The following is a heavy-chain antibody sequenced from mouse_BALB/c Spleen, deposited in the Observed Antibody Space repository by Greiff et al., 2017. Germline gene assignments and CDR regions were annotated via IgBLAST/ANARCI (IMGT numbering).Heavy chain of an antibody. J-gene: IGHJ3*01. V-gene: IGHV3-8*02. CDR2: ISYSGST. D-gene: IGHD2-4*01. CDR3: AGDYYYDGTGGAWFAY. Sequence: EVQLVESGPSLVKPSQSLSLSCSVTGDSINSGYWNWIRKFPGNKLEYMGYISYSGSTYYNQSLKSRISINRDTSKNQYYLQLNSVTTEDPATYYFAGDYYYDGTGGAWFAYWGQGTLVTVSA. CDR1: GDSINSGY.